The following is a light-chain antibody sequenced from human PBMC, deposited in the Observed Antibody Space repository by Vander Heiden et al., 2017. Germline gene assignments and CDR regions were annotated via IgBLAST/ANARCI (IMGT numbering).Light chain of an antibody. V-gene: IGLV8-61*01. J-gene: IGLJ3*02. Sequence: VVLQAASSSVSPGGTVTHTCGFSPGSVSTNYYPGWNQQTPGPPPRTIFYSTNTRSSAVPDRFSHSILGNNAALPITAAQADDESYYYCGLYMGSGLWVFGGGTKLTVL. CDR1: PGSVSTNYY. CDR3: GLYMGSGLWV. CDR2: STN.